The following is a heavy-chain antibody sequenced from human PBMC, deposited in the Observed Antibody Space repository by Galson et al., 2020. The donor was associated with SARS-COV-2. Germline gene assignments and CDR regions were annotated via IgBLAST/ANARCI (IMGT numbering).Heavy chain of an antibody. CDR1: GGSISSYY. J-gene: IGHJ4*02. V-gene: IGHV4-59*13. CDR3: AGSSGYYSPGIVDY. CDR2: IYCSGST. D-gene: IGHD3-22*01. Sequence: SETLSLTCTVSGGSISSYYWSWIRQPPGKGLEWIGYIYCSGSTNYNPSLKSRVTISVDTSKNQFSLKLSSVTAADTAVYYCAGSSGYYSPGIVDYWGQGTLVTVSS.